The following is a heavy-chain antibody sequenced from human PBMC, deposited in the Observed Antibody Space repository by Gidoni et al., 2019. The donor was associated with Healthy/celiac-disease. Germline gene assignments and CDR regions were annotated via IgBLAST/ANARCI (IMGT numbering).Heavy chain of an antibody. J-gene: IGHJ5*02. CDR2: INAGNGNT. CDR1: GYTFTSYA. V-gene: IGHV1-3*01. D-gene: IGHD2-2*01. Sequence: QVQLVQSGAAVKKPGASVKVSCKASGYTFTSYAMHWVRKAPGQRLEWMGWINAGNGNTKYSQKFQGRVTITRDTSASTAYMELSSLRSEDTAVYYCARDFKYQLLSNFPSGWFDPWGQGTLVTVSS. CDR3: ARDFKYQLLSNFPSGWFDP.